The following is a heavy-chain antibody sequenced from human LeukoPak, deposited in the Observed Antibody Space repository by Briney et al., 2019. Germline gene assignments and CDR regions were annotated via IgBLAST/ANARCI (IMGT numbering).Heavy chain of an antibody. CDR3: AREKAYYDSNWFDP. CDR1: GFTFSSYA. D-gene: IGHD3-3*01. Sequence: GGSLRLSCAASGFTFSSYAMHWVRQAPGKGLEWVAVISYDGSNKYYTDSVKGRFTISRDNSKNTPYLQMNSLRAEDTAVYYCAREKAYYDSNWFDPWGQGTLVTVSS. J-gene: IGHJ5*02. CDR2: ISYDGSNK. V-gene: IGHV3-30-3*01.